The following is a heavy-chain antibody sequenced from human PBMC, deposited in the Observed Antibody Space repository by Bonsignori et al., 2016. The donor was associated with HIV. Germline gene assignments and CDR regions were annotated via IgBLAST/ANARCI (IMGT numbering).Heavy chain of an antibody. J-gene: IGHJ4*02. V-gene: IGHV3-48*03. CDR2: ISSSGSTI. D-gene: IGHD1-26*01. CDR3: ASKKWELPNG. Sequence: VRQAPGKGLEWVSYISSSGSTIYYADSVKGRFTISRDNAKNSLYLQMNSLRAEDTAVYYCASKKWELPNGWGQGTLVTVSS.